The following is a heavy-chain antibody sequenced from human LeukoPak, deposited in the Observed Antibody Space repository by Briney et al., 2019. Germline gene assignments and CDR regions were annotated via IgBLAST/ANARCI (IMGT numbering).Heavy chain of an antibody. Sequence: PGGSLRLSCAASGFTFSPYEMNWARQAPGKGLEWVSYISSSAATTYYADSVKGRFTISRDNAKNSLYLQMNSLRAEDTAVYYCARQQLQLWYDWGQGTLVTVSS. CDR1: GFTFSPYE. V-gene: IGHV3-48*03. D-gene: IGHD5-18*01. CDR3: ARQQLQLWYD. J-gene: IGHJ4*02. CDR2: ISSSAATT.